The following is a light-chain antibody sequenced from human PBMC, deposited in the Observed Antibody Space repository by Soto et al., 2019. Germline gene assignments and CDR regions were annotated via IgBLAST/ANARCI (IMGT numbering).Light chain of an antibody. CDR1: QNIDSW. CDR3: QQYAGHWHT. CDR2: KAS. J-gene: IGKJ2*01. Sequence: DIRMTQSPSSLSASVGDRVTITCRASQNIDSWLAWYQQKPGKAPKLLIHKASSLESGVLSRFSGSGSGTEFTLTISSLQPDDFATYYCQQYAGHWHTFGQGTKVELK. V-gene: IGKV1-5*03.